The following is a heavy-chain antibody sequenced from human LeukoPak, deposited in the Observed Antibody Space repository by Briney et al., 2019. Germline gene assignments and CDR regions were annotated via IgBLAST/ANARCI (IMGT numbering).Heavy chain of an antibody. CDR3: ARGQYYDYVWGSYRYTVEGYDY. CDR2: IKQDGSEK. V-gene: IGHV3-7*04. D-gene: IGHD3-16*02. Sequence: GGSLRLSCAASGFTFSSYWMSWVRQAPGKGLEWVANIKQDGSEKYYVDPVKGRFTISRDNAKNSLYLQMNSLRAEDTAVYYCARGQYYDYVWGSYRYTVEGYDYWGQGTLVTVSS. CDR1: GFTFSSYW. J-gene: IGHJ4*02.